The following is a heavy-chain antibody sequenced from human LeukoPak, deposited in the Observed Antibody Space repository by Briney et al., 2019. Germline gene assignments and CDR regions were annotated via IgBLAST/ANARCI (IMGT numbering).Heavy chain of an antibody. V-gene: IGHV1-69*06. D-gene: IGHD3-10*01. CDR1: GGTFSSYA. CDR3: ARIIYGSGRLKYYFDY. J-gene: IGHJ4*02. Sequence: SVKVSCKASGGTFSSYAISWVRQAPGQGLEWMGGIIPIFGTANYAQKFQGRVTITADKSTSTAYMELSSLRSEDTAVYYCARIIYGSGRLKYYFDYWGQGTLVTVSS. CDR2: IIPIFGTA.